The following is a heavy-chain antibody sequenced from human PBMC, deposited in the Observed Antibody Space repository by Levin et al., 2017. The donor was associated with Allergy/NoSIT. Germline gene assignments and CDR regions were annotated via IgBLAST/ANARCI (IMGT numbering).Heavy chain of an antibody. D-gene: IGHD3-22*01. J-gene: IGHJ4*02. CDR3: ARMPPIVVVTETYFDY. V-gene: IGHV3-23*01. CDR1: GFTFSSYA. Sequence: PGESLKISCAASGFTFSSYAMSWVRQAPGKGLEWVSAISGSGGSTYYADSVKGRFTISRDNSKNTLNLQMNSLRAEDTAVYYCARMPPIVVVTETYFDYWGQGTLVTVSS. CDR2: ISGSGGST.